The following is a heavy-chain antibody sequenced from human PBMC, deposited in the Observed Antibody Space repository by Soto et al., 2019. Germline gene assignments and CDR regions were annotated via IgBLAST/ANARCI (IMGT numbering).Heavy chain of an antibody. CDR1: GGTFSSYA. V-gene: IGHV1-69*13. Sequence: SVKVSCKASGGTFSSYAISWVRQAPGQGLEWMGGIIPIFGTANYAQKFQGRVTITADESTSTAYMELSSLRSEDTAVYYCARGPDIVVVPVIHAYYFDYWGQGTLVTVSS. D-gene: IGHD2-2*01. CDR2: IIPIFGTA. CDR3: ARGPDIVVVPVIHAYYFDY. J-gene: IGHJ4*02.